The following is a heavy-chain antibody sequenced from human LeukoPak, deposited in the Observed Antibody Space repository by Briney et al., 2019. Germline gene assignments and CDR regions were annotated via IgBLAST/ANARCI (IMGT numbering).Heavy chain of an antibody. Sequence: GGSLRLSCAASGFTFSSYAMSWVRQAPGKGLEGGSAMSGRGGSTYYADYVKGRFTISRDNSKNTLYLQMNSLRAEDTAVYYCAKVRRCSSTSCYFDSWGQGTLVTVSS. CDR2: MSGRGGST. CDR1: GFTFSSYA. J-gene: IGHJ4*02. CDR3: AKVRRCSSTSCYFDS. V-gene: IGHV3-23*01. D-gene: IGHD2-2*01.